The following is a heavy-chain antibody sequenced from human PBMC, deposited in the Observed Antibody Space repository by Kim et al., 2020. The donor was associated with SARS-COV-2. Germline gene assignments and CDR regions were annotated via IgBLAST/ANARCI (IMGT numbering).Heavy chain of an antibody. Sequence: GGSLRLSCAASGFTFSSYAMSWVRQAPGKGLEWVSVIYSGGSSTYYADSVKGRFTISRDNSKNTLYLQMNSLRAEDTAVYYCASRGRYSYGHNPNFDYWGQGTLVTVSS. CDR2: IYSGGSST. J-gene: IGHJ4*02. D-gene: IGHD5-18*01. CDR1: GFTFSSYA. CDR3: ASRGRYSYGHNPNFDY. V-gene: IGHV3-23*03.